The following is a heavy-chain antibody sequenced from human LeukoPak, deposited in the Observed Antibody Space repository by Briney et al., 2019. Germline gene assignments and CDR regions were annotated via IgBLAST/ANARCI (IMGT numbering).Heavy chain of an antibody. CDR1: GGSISSYY. CDR3: ARVGVDYSGNIIKYYFDY. Sequence: SETLSLTCTVSGGSISSYYWSWIRQPPEKGLEWIGYVYYSGTTNYNPSLKSRVIISVDTSKNQFSLKLSPVIAADTAVYYCARVGVDYSGNIIKYYFDYWGQGTLVTVSS. D-gene: IGHD4-23*01. V-gene: IGHV4-59*01. J-gene: IGHJ4*02. CDR2: VYYSGTT.